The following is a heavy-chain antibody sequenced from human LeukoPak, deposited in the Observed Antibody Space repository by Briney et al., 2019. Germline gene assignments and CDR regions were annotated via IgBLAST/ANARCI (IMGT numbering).Heavy chain of an antibody. CDR1: GFIFPNAW. D-gene: IGHD3-10*01. CDR3: VTDGGLLPYYFTY. CDR2: IKNKNSGRTT. Sequence: MTGGSLRLSCAASGFIFPNAWMHWVRQAPGKGLEWVGRIKNKNSGRTTNYIAPVKGRFTISRDDSRNTLYLEMDSLKTDDTAIYYRVTDGGLLPYYFTYWGQGTLVTVSS. J-gene: IGHJ1*01. V-gene: IGHV3-15*01.